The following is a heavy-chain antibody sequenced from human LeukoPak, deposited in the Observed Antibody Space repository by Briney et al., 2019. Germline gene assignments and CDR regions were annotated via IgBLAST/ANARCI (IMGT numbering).Heavy chain of an antibody. J-gene: IGHJ4*02. Sequence: GGSLRLSCVASGFTLSNYWMTWVRQAPGKGLEWVADIKQDGSEQYYMDSVKGRFTISRDNAKNSLYLQMNSLRAEDTGVYYCARDFYASGSHDYWGQGTLVTVSS. CDR1: GFTLSNYW. V-gene: IGHV3-7*01. D-gene: IGHD3-10*01. CDR3: ARDFYASGSHDY. CDR2: IKQDGSEQ.